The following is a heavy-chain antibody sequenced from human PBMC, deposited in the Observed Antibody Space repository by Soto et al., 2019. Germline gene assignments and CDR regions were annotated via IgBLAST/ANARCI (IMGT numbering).Heavy chain of an antibody. Sequence: GGSLRLSCKVSGFPFSHNYLTWIRQAPGKGLEWLSYIGTSGSPAYYADSVKGRFTISTDNAKNSLYLQMDSLRADDTALYYCVSWVSAHFDFWGRGTLVTVSS. CDR1: GFPFSHNY. CDR2: IGTSGSPA. J-gene: IGHJ4*02. CDR3: VSWVSAHFDF. D-gene: IGHD2-8*01. V-gene: IGHV3-11*01.